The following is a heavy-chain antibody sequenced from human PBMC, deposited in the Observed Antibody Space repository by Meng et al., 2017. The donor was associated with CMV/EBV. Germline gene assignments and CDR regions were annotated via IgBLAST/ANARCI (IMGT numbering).Heavy chain of an antibody. CDR3: ARVSIVVVVAATWWFDP. Sequence: SISSSSYYWGWIRQPPGKGLEWIGSIYYSGSTYYNPSLKSRVTISVDTSKNQFSLKLGSVTAADTAEYYCARVSIVVVVAATWWFDPWGQGTLVTVSS. D-gene: IGHD2-15*01. J-gene: IGHJ5*02. V-gene: IGHV4-39*07. CDR2: IYYSGST. CDR1: SISSSSYY.